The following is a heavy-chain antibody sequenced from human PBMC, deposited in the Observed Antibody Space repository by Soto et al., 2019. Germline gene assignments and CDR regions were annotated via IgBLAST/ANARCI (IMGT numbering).Heavy chain of an antibody. J-gene: IGHJ4*02. CDR1: GFTFSTYA. V-gene: IGHV3-30-3*01. CDR3: ARDKRDLRFLEWSYYFGY. Sequence: QVQLVESGGGVVQPGRSLRLSCAASGFTFSTYAMHWVRQAPGKGLEWVAVISYDGSNKYYADSVKGRFTISRDNSKNTLYLQMNCLRAEDTAVYYCARDKRDLRFLEWSYYFGYWGQGTLVTVSS. D-gene: IGHD3-3*01. CDR2: ISYDGSNK.